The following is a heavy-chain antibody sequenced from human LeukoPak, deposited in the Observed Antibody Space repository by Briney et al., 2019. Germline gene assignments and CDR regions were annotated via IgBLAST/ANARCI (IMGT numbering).Heavy chain of an antibody. CDR3: AKSGSSVFWS. D-gene: IGHD3-3*02. J-gene: IGHJ5*02. CDR2: IKEDGSEE. Sequence: GGSLRLSCAASGFTFTNHWMSWVRQAPGKGLEWVANIKEDGSEEYYADSVKGRFTVSRDNVKNSLFLQMNSLRVDDTAVYYCAKSGSSVFWSWGQGTLVTVSS. V-gene: IGHV3-7*03. CDR1: GFTFTNHW.